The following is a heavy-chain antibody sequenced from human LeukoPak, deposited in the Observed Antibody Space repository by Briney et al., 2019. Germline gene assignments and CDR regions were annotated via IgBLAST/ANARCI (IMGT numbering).Heavy chain of an antibody. V-gene: IGHV3-74*01. CDR1: GFAFSTNW. CDR3: VRGQATAWGLDY. D-gene: IGHD6-13*01. CDR2: ISTDARTI. Sequence: GGSLRLSCAASGFAFSTNWMHWVRQAPGKGLVWVSHISTDARTITYADFVKGRFTISRDNAKNTLYLQTNSLRAEDTALYYCVRGQATAWGLDYWGQGTLVTVSS. J-gene: IGHJ4*02.